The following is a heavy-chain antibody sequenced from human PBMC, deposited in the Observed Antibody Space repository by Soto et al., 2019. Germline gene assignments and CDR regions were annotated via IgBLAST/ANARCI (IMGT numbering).Heavy chain of an antibody. V-gene: IGHV3-33*01. Sequence: GGSLRLSCAASGFTFSSYGMHWVRQAPGKGLEWEAVIWYDGSNKYYADSVKGRFTISRDNSKNTLYLQMNSLRAEDTAVYYCAREGPSLTGTNSFDIWGQGTMVTVSS. CDR3: AREGPSLTGTNSFDI. D-gene: IGHD1-7*01. J-gene: IGHJ3*02. CDR2: IWYDGSNK. CDR1: GFTFSSYG.